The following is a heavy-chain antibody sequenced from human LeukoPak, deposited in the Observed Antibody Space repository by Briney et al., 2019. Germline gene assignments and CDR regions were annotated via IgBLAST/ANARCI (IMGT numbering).Heavy chain of an antibody. V-gene: IGHV1-58*01. CDR3: AAVGGSLLDGFWSAFVYAFDI. CDR2: IVVGSGNT. J-gene: IGHJ3*02. CDR1: GFTFSTSA. D-gene: IGHD3-3*01. Sequence: SVKVSCKASGFTFSTSAVQWVRQARGQRLEWIGWIVVGSGNTNYAQKFQERVTITRDMSTSTAYMELSSLRSEDTAVYYCAAVGGSLLDGFWSAFVYAFDIWGQGTMVTVSS.